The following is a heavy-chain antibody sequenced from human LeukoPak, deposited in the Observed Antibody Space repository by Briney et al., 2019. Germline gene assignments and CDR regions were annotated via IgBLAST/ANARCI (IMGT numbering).Heavy chain of an antibody. CDR1: GGSISTYY. CDR2: VYYSGNT. CDR3: ARVGYSFGLDS. Sequence: PSETLSLTCTVSGGSISTYYWSWIRQTPGKGLEWIGYVYYSGNTNYNPSLKRRVTISIDTSKNQFSLTLSSVAAVATAVYYCARVGYSFGLDSWGQGTLVTVSS. V-gene: IGHV4-59*01. D-gene: IGHD5-18*01. J-gene: IGHJ4*02.